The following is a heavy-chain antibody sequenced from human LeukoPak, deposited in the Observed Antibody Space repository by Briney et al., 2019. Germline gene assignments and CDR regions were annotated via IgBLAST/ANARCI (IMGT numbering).Heavy chain of an antibody. CDR2: IYYRGST. Sequence: SETLPLTCTVSGGSVTSATYNWSWIRQPPGKGLEWIGYIYYRGSTNYNPSLKSRVTISVDTSKNQFSLKLSSVTAADTAVYYCARVAGWNYFDYWGQGTLVTVSS. CDR3: ARVAGWNYFDY. CDR1: GGSVTSATYN. D-gene: IGHD6-19*01. J-gene: IGHJ4*02. V-gene: IGHV4-61*01.